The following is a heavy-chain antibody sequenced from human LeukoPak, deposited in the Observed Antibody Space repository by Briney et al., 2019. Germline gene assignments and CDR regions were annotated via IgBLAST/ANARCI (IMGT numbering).Heavy chain of an antibody. Sequence: GGSLRLSCAPAGFTVSNYWMSWVRQAPGKGLGWVANIKQDGSEKYYVDSVKGRFTISRDNAKNSLYLQMNSLRAEDTAVYSCASDRLVSNFLGYYYYGMDVWGQGTTVTVSS. CDR3: ASDRLVSNFLGYYYYGMDV. J-gene: IGHJ6*02. CDR1: GFTVSNYW. CDR2: IKQDGSEK. D-gene: IGHD4-11*01. V-gene: IGHV3-7*01.